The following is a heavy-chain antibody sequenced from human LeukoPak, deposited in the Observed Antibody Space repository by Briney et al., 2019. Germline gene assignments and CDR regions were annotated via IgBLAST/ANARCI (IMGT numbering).Heavy chain of an antibody. V-gene: IGHV3-21*01. CDR2: ISSSSSYI. J-gene: IGHJ5*02. CDR3: ARELSRDGYNS. Sequence: GGSLRLSCAASGFTFSSSSMNWVRQAPGKGLEWVSSISSSSSYIYYADSVKGRFTISRDNAKTSLYLQMNSLRAGDTAVYYCARELSRDGYNSWGQGTLVTVSS. CDR1: GFTFSSSS. D-gene: IGHD5-12*01.